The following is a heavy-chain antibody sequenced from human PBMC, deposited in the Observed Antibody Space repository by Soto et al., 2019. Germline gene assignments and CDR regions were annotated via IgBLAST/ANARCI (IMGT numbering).Heavy chain of an antibody. J-gene: IGHJ3*02. CDR3: AKDATAVNGVWDPFDM. CDR1: GFTFSAYA. Sequence: EVQLLESGGGVVQPGGSLRLSCAASGFTFSAYAISWVRQAPGKGLQWVSGVGGSDTDKHYADSVRGRFIVSRDNSKNTLYLQMNSLRVDDTAVYYCAKDATAVNGVWDPFDMWGQGTEVTVSS. D-gene: IGHD2-8*01. CDR2: VGGSDTDK. V-gene: IGHV3-23*01.